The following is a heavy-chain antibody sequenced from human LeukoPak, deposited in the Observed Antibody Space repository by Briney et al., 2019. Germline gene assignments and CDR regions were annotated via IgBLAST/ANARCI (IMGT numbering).Heavy chain of an antibody. D-gene: IGHD4-23*01. J-gene: IGHJ4*02. CDR2: ISSSSSTI. V-gene: IGHV3-48*02. CDR1: GFTFSQYG. CDR3: AKALSGNYFPYY. Sequence: PGGSLRLSCVASGFTFSQYGKHSVRQAPGKGLEWVSYISSSSSTICYADSVKGRFTISRDNGKHSLYLQMSSLRDEDTAVYYWAKALSGNYFPYYWGQGTLVTVSS.